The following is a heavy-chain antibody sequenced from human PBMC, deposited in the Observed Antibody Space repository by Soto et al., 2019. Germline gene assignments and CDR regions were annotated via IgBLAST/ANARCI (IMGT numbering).Heavy chain of an antibody. CDR2: INQDGGVT. CDR3: ARYYRGSGRYFFDY. J-gene: IGHJ4*02. V-gene: IGHV3-7*03. D-gene: IGHD6-19*01. Sequence: GGSLRLSCVASGFTFISSFMGWIRQAPGKGLEWVANINQDGGVTYYVDSVEGRFTISRDDTKDSLYLQMNSLRGEDTAIYYCARYYRGSGRYFFDYWGQGTPVTVSS. CDR1: GFTFISSF.